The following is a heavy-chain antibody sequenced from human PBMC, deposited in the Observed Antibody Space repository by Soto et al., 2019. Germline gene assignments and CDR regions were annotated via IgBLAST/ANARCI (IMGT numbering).Heavy chain of an antibody. CDR1: GFTFSNAW. Sequence: PGGSLRLSCAASGFTFSNAWMNWVRQAPGKGLEWVGRIKSKTDGGTTDYAAPVKGRFTISRDDSKNTLYLQMNSLKTEDTAVYYCTTAQPPVDRYVMDVWGQGTTVTVSS. J-gene: IGHJ6*02. CDR2: IKSKTDGGTT. V-gene: IGHV3-15*07. D-gene: IGHD3-22*01. CDR3: TTAQPPVDRYVMDV.